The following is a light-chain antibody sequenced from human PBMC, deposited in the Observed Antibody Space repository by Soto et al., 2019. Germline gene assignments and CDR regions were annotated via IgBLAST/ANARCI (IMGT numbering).Light chain of an antibody. CDR2: GNS. V-gene: IGLV1-40*01. J-gene: IGLJ1*01. Sequence: QSVLTQPPSVSGAPGQRVTISCTGSSSNIGATYDVQWYQQLPGTAPKLLIYGNSNRPSGVPDRFSGPKSGTSASLAITGLQADDEADYYCQSYDSSLSAHYVFGTGTQLTVL. CDR3: QSYDSSLSAHYV. CDR1: SSNIGATYD.